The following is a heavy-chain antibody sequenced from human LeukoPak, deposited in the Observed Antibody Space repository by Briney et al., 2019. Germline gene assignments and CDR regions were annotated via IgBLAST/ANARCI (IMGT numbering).Heavy chain of an antibody. D-gene: IGHD6-13*01. CDR2: ISADGPT. Sequence: GGSLRLSCAASGFTFGSYWMHWVRQAPGKGLDWVSSISADGPTYYADSVKGRFTISRDNSKNTLYLQMNSLRGEDTAVYYCAKVSQWGNSRWYEGDWGQGTLVTVSS. CDR1: GFTFGSYW. V-gene: IGHV3-23*01. CDR3: AKVSQWGNSRWYEGD. J-gene: IGHJ4*02.